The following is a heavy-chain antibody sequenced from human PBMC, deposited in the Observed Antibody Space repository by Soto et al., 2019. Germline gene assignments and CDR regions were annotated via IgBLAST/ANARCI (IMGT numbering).Heavy chain of an antibody. CDR3: ARELGVPGVIIGPDYYYGMDV. D-gene: IGHD3-10*01. V-gene: IGHV4-59*01. Sequence: SETLSLTCTVSGGSISSYYWSWIRQPPGKGLEWIGYIHHSGSTNYNPTLKSRVTISVDTSKNQFSLKLSSVTAADTAVYYWARELGVPGVIIGPDYYYGMDVWGQGTTVTVSS. CDR2: IHHSGST. J-gene: IGHJ6*02. CDR1: GGSISSYY.